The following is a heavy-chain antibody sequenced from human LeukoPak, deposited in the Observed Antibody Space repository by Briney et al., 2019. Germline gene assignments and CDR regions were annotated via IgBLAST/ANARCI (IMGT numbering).Heavy chain of an antibody. D-gene: IGHD3-3*01. CDR3: AREAIFGVVREYYFDY. CDR2: INPSGGTT. CDR1: GYTFTRYH. V-gene: IGHV1-46*01. J-gene: IGHJ4*02. Sequence: ASVTVSCKTSGYTFTRYHIHWVRQAPGQGLEWMGVINPSGGTTTYAQNFQGRVTMTRDTSTITVYMELSSLRSDDTAVYYCAREAIFGVVREYYFDYWGQGTLVTVS.